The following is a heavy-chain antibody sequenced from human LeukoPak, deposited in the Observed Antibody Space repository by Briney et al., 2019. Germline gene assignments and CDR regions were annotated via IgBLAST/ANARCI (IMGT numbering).Heavy chain of an antibody. D-gene: IGHD6-19*01. CDR1: GFTFSSYW. Sequence: HTGGSLRLSCAASGFTFSSYWMSWVRQAPGKGLEWVANIKQDGSEKYYVDSVKGRFTISRDNAKNSLYLQMNSLRSDDTAVYYCARGRAPVAGTLPSWFDPWGQGTLVTVSS. J-gene: IGHJ5*02. CDR3: ARGRAPVAGTLPSWFDP. V-gene: IGHV3-7*03. CDR2: IKQDGSEK.